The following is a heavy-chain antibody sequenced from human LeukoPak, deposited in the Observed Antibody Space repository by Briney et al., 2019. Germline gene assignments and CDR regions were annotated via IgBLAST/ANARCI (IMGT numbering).Heavy chain of an antibody. J-gene: IGHJ4*02. Sequence: ASVKVSCTASGGTFCSYTIRWVRHAPGQGREWMGRIIPIFGTAHYAQKFQGRVTITADKSTSAAYMELSSLRSEDTAVYYCAGGRGYSYGYDFDYWGQGTLVTVSS. V-gene: IGHV1-69*08. CDR2: IIPIFGTA. CDR1: GGTFCSYT. D-gene: IGHD5-18*01. CDR3: AGGRGYSYGYDFDY.